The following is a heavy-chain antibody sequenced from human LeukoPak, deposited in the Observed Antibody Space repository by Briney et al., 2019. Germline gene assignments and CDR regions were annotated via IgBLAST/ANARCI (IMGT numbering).Heavy chain of an antibody. CDR1: GGSISSYC. J-gene: IGHJ4*02. Sequence: SETLSLTCTVSGGSISSYCWSWIRQPPGKGLEWIGYIYYSGSTNYNPSLKSRVTISVDTSKNQFSLKLSSVTAADTAVYYCSYGSGSYLAPFDYWGQGTLVTVSS. CDR3: SYGSGSYLAPFDY. CDR2: IYYSGST. V-gene: IGHV4-59*08. D-gene: IGHD3-10*01.